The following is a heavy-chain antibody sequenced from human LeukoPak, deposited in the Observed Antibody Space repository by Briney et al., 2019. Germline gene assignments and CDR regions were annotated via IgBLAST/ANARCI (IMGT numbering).Heavy chain of an antibody. CDR3: ARGNYDYYDH. D-gene: IGHD1-7*01. J-gene: IGHJ4*02. Sequence: SETLSLTCAVYGGSFSGYHWSWIRQSPGEGLEWIGEINHSGSTNYNPSLKSRVTISVDTSKNQFSLKVSSVTAADTAVYYCARGNYDYYDHWGQGTLVTVSS. V-gene: IGHV4-34*01. CDR1: GGSFSGYH. CDR2: INHSGST.